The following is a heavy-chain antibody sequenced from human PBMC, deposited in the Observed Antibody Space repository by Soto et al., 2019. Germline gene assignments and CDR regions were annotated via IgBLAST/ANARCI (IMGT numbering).Heavy chain of an antibody. J-gene: IGHJ4*02. CDR1: GGSISSGGYY. CDR3: ARETFHLGELSDDY. V-gene: IGHV4-31*03. CDR2: IYYSGST. Sequence: SETLSLTCTVSGGSISSGGYYWSWIRQHPGKGLEWIGYIYYSGSTYYNPSLKSRVTISVDTSKNQFSLKLSSVTAADTAVYYCARETFHLGELSDDYWGQGTLVTVSS. D-gene: IGHD3-16*02.